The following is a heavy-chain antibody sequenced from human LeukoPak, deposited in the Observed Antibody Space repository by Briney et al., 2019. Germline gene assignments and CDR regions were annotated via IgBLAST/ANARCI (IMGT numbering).Heavy chain of an antibody. D-gene: IGHD3-22*01. J-gene: IGHJ4*02. CDR1: GFTFSSYW. CDR3: ARPHRGKYYYDSSGYSGYFDY. CDR2: IKQDGSEI. Sequence: GGSLRLSCAASGFTFSSYWMSWVRQAPGKGLEWVANIKQDGSEIYYVDSVKGRFTISRDNAKNSLYLQMNSLRAEDTAVYYCARPHRGKYYYDSSGYSGYFDYWGQGTLVTVSS. V-gene: IGHV3-7*01.